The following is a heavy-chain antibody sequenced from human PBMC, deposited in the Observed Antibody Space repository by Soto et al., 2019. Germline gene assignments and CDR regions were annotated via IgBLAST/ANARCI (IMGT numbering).Heavy chain of an antibody. V-gene: IGHV1-69*02. J-gene: IGHJ4*02. Sequence: QVQLVQSGAEVKKPGSSVKVSCKASGGTFSSYTISWVRQAPGQGLEWMGRIIPILGIANYAQKFQGRVTITADKSTSTAYMELSSLRSEDTAVYYCARGSGVIGAAADYWGQGTLVPVSS. CDR2: IIPILGIA. D-gene: IGHD6-13*01. CDR3: ARGSGVIGAAADY. CDR1: GGTFSSYT.